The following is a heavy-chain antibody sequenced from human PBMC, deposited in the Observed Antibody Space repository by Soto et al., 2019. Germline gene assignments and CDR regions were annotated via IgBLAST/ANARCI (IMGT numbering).Heavy chain of an antibody. Sequence: QVQLQESGPGLVRPSGTVSLTCAVSGVSISSDNWWSWVRQPPGKGLEWIGEIHHSGSTNYNPSLKSRVPMSVVPSKDLFSLTLNSVTASDTAFYYCARDQGSHPGDWGQGTLVSVSS. CDR3: ARDQGSHPGD. J-gene: IGHJ4*02. D-gene: IGHD6-13*01. CDR1: GVSISSDNW. CDR2: IHHSGST. V-gene: IGHV4-4*02.